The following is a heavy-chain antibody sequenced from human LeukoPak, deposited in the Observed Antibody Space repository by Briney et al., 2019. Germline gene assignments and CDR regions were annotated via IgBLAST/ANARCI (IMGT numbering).Heavy chain of an antibody. J-gene: IGHJ5*02. CDR3: AKQQVRVISQS. Sequence: GGSLRLSCAASGFTFSSYSMNWVRQAPGKGLEWVSAISGSGDSTYYADSLKGRFTISRDNSKNTLYLQMNSLRAEDTAIYYCAKQQVRVISQSWGQGTLVTVSS. V-gene: IGHV3-23*01. CDR2: ISGSGDST. CDR1: GFTFSSYS. D-gene: IGHD3-22*01.